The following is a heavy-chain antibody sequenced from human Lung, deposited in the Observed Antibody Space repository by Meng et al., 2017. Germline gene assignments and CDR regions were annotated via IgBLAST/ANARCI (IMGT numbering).Heavy chain of an antibody. D-gene: IGHD4-11*01. Sequence: VELTQWGAGLLKPSETLSLTCVVSGGSFSDYYWGWIRQPPGKGLEWIGEINHSGSTNYNPSLESRATISVDTSQNNLSLKLSSVTAADSAVYYCARGPTTMAHDFDYWGQGTLVTVSS. V-gene: IGHV4-34*01. J-gene: IGHJ4*02. CDR1: GGSFSDYY. CDR2: INHSGST. CDR3: ARGPTTMAHDFDY.